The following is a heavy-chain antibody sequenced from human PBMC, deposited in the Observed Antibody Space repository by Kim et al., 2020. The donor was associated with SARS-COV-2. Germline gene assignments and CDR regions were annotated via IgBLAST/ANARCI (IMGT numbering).Heavy chain of an antibody. CDR1: GFTFSSYG. J-gene: IGHJ6*02. CDR3: AKVLWFGELSYYYGMDV. D-gene: IGHD3-10*01. V-gene: IGHV3-30*18. Sequence: GGSLRLSCAASGFTFSSYGMHWVRQAPGKGLEWVAVISYDGSNKYYADSVKGRFTISRDNSKNTLYLQMNSLRAEDTAVYYCAKVLWFGELSYYYGMDVWGQGNTVTVSS. CDR2: ISYDGSNK.